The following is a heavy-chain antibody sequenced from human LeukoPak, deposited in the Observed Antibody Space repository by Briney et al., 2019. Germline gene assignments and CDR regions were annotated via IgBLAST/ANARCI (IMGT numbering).Heavy chain of an antibody. Sequence: SETLSLTCTVSGDSISSSSSYWGWIRQPPGEGLEWIGSIHYSGSTYYNTSLKSRVTISVDTSKNQFSLKLSSVTAADTAVYYCARDSIHYYGSGSYYKDFDYWGQGTLVTVSS. CDR2: IHYSGST. V-gene: IGHV4-39*07. CDR3: ARDSIHYYGSGSYYKDFDY. D-gene: IGHD3-10*01. J-gene: IGHJ4*02. CDR1: GDSISSSSSY.